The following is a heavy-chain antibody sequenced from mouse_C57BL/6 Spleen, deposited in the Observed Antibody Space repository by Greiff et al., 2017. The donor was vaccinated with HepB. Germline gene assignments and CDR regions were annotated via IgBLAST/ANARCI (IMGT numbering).Heavy chain of an antibody. Sequence: VQLQQSGAELVRPGTSVKVSCKASGYAFTNYLIEWVKQRPGQGLEWIGVINPGSGGTNYNEKFKGQATLTADKSSSTAYMQLSSLTSEDSAVYFCAKGSSGYWFAYWGQGTLVTVSA. CDR3: AKGSSGYWFAY. D-gene: IGHD3-2*02. CDR1: GYAFTNYL. CDR2: INPGSGGT. V-gene: IGHV1-54*01. J-gene: IGHJ3*01.